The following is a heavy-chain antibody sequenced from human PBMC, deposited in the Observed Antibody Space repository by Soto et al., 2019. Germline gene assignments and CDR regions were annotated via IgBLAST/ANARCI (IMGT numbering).Heavy chain of an antibody. CDR1: GFTFSSYA. CDR2: ISGSGGST. V-gene: IGHV3-23*01. J-gene: IGHJ4*02. CDR3: ATKYGSESRWWGGYFDY. D-gene: IGHD3-10*01. Sequence: GGSLRLSCAASGFTFSSYAMSWVRQAPGKGLEWVSAISGSGGSTYYADSVKGRFTISRDNSKNTLYLQMNSLRAEDTAVYYCATKYGSESRWWGGYFDYWGQGTLVTVSS.